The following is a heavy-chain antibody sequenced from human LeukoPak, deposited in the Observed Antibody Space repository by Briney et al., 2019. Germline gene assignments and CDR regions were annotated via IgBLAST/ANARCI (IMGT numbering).Heavy chain of an antibody. CDR3: ARVSRIDKIQLWQAIDY. Sequence: PGGSLRLSCAASGFTVSSNYMSWIRQAPGKGLEWVSYISSSGSTIYYADSVKGRFTISRDNAKNSLYLQMNSLRAEDTAVYYCARVSRIDKIQLWQAIDYWGQGTLVTVSS. D-gene: IGHD5-18*01. CDR1: GFTVSSNY. V-gene: IGHV3-11*01. CDR2: ISSSGSTI. J-gene: IGHJ4*02.